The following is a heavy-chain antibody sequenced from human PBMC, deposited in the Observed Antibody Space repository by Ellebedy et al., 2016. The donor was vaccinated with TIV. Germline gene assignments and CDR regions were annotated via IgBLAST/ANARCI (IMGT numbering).Heavy chain of an antibody. J-gene: IGHJ5*02. CDR1: GFTFTTYG. V-gene: IGHV3-30*03. CDR2: ISYDGNKI. CDR3: ARDASSCTSGVCLWNWFDP. D-gene: IGHD2-8*01. Sequence: PGGSLRLSCAALGFTFTTYGIHWVRQAPGKGLEWVAAISYDGNKIFSVDSVKGRFTISRDNSKNTVFLQMNSLRDEDTAAYYCARDASSCTSGVCLWNWFDPWGQGTLVTVTS.